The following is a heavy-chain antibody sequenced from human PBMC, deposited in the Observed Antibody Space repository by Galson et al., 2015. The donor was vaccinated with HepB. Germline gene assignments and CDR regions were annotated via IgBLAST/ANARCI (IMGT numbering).Heavy chain of an antibody. J-gene: IGHJ3*02. D-gene: IGHD3-22*01. V-gene: IGHV3-9*01. CDR1: GFTFDDYA. Sequence: SLRLSCAASGFTFDDYAMHWVRQAPGKGLEWVSGISWNSGSIGYADSVKGRFTISRDNAKNSLYLQMNSLRAEDTALYYCAKLHDSSSDAFDIWGQGTMVTVSS. CDR2: ISWNSGSI. CDR3: AKLHDSSSDAFDI.